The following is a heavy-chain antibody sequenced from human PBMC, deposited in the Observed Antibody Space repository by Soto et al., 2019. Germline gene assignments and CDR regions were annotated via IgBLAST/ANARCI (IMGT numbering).Heavy chain of an antibody. CDR2: IVPIFRTS. V-gene: IGHV1-69*06. J-gene: IGHJ5*02. CDR1: GGTFGTYA. CDR3: ASRAAGNWFAP. Sequence: GASVKVSCTASGGTFGTYAITWVRQAPGQGLEWMGGIVPIFRTSNFAQKFQGRVTVSEDKYTNTTYMELSSLTSEETAVYFWASRAAGNWFAPWGQGTLVTVSS. D-gene: IGHD6-25*01.